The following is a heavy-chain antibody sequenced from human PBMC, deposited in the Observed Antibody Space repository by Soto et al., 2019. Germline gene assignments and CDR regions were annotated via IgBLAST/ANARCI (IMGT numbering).Heavy chain of an antibody. CDR2: ISAYNGNT. V-gene: IGHV1-18*01. J-gene: IGHJ3*02. CDR1: GYTFTSYG. Sequence: ASVKVSCKASGYTFTSYGISWERQAPGQRLEWMGWISAYNGNTNYAQKLQGRVTMTTDTSTSTAYMELRSLRSDDTAVYYCARRDPNLGDAFDIWGQGTMVTVSS. D-gene: IGHD7-27*01. CDR3: ARRDPNLGDAFDI.